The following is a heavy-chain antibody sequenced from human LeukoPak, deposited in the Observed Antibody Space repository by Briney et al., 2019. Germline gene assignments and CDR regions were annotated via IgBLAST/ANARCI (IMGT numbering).Heavy chain of an antibody. Sequence: SETLSLTCTVSGGSTSSYYWSWIRQPAGKGLEWIGRIYTSGSTNYNPSLKSRVTVSVDTSKNQFSLKLSSVTAADTAVYYCARERVGAPDFDYWGQGTLVTVSS. D-gene: IGHD1-26*01. J-gene: IGHJ4*02. CDR3: ARERVGAPDFDY. V-gene: IGHV4-4*07. CDR1: GGSTSSYY. CDR2: IYTSGST.